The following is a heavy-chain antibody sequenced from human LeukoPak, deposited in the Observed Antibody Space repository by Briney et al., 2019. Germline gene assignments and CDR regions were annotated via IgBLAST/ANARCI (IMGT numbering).Heavy chain of an antibody. J-gene: IGHJ4*02. CDR3: ARRRSGLAAAGTYDY. CDR1: GYSFTSSD. CDR2: INPNSGRT. V-gene: IGHV1-8*01. Sequence: VASVRVSCKASGYSFTSSDINWVRQAAGQGLEWMGWINPNSGRTGYAQKFQGRVTMTANTSISTAYMELSSLRFDDTAVYYCARRRSGLAAAGTYDYWGQGTLITVSS. D-gene: IGHD6-13*01.